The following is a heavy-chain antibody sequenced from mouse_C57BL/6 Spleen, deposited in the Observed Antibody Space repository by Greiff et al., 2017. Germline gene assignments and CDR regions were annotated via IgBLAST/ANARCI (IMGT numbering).Heavy chain of an antibody. J-gene: IGHJ4*01. CDR2: INPSNGGT. Sequence: QVQLQQPGTELVKPGASVKLSCKASGYTFTSYWMHWVKQRPGQGLEWIGNINPSNGGTNSNEKFKSKATLTVDTSSSTAYMQLSSLTSEDSAVYYGAEGGYDPYYAMDYWGQGTSVTVSS. D-gene: IGHD2-3*01. V-gene: IGHV1-53*01. CDR1: GYTFTSYW. CDR3: AEGGYDPYYAMDY.